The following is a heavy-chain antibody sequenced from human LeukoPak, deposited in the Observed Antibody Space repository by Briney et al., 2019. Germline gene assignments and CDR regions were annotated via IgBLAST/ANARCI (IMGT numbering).Heavy chain of an antibody. D-gene: IGHD6-13*01. CDR3: ARGLLSSSWSPFDY. CDR2: ISAYNGNT. V-gene: IGHV1-18*01. J-gene: IGHJ4*02. Sequence: ASVKVCCKASGYTFTRYGISWVRQAPGQGLECMGWISAYNGNTNYAQKLQGRVTMTTDTSTSTAYMELRSLRSDDTAVYYCARGLLSSSWSPFDYWGQGTLVTVSS. CDR1: GYTFTRYG.